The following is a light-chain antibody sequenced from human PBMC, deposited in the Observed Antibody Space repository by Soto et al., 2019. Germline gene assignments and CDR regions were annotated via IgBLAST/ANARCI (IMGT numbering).Light chain of an antibody. CDR1: QSVRSY. CDR2: DAS. CDR3: QQRSDWPLYT. J-gene: IGKJ2*01. V-gene: IGKV3-11*01. Sequence: EIVLTQSPATLSLSPGERATLSCRASQSVRSYLAWYQQKPGQPPRLLIYDASNRATGIPARFSGSGSGTDFTLTISSLEPEDFAVYYCQQRSDWPLYTFGQGTKLEIK.